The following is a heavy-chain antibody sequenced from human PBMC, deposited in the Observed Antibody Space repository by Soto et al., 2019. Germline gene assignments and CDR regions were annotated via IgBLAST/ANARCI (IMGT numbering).Heavy chain of an antibody. V-gene: IGHV1-69*13. D-gene: IGHD6-13*01. J-gene: IGHJ5*02. CDR3: ARDSSSWYWFDP. Sequence: ASVKVSCKASVGTFSSYAISWVRQAPGQGLEWMGGIIPIFGTANYAQKFQGRVTITADESTSTAYMELSSLRSEDTAVYYCARDSSSWYWFDPWGQGTLVTVSS. CDR1: VGTFSSYA. CDR2: IIPIFGTA.